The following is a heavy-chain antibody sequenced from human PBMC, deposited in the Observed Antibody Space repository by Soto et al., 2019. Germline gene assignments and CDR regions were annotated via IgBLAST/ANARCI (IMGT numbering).Heavy chain of an antibody. CDR2: LWNDGSNK. J-gene: IGHJ4*02. CDR1: GFTFSSHH. CDR3: ARIASWALNFDY. D-gene: IGHD2-2*01. Sequence: GGSLRLSCAASGFTFSSHHMHWVRQAPGKGLEWVAVLWNDGSNKQYADSVKGRFTISRDNSKNTLYLQMNSLRVEDTAVYYCARIASWALNFDYWGQGTLVTVSS. V-gene: IGHV3-33*01.